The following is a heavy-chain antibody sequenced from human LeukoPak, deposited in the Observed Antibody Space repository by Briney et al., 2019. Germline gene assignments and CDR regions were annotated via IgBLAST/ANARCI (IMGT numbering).Heavy chain of an antibody. J-gene: IGHJ5*02. CDR3: ARQREWLVQNWFDP. CDR2: IYPGDSDT. Sequence: GESLKISCKGSGYSFTSYWIGWVRQMPRKGLEWMGIIYPGDSDTRYSPSFQGQVTISADKSISTAYLQWSSLEASDTAMYYCARQREWLVQNWFDPWGQGTLVTVSS. CDR1: GYSFTSYW. V-gene: IGHV5-51*01. D-gene: IGHD6-19*01.